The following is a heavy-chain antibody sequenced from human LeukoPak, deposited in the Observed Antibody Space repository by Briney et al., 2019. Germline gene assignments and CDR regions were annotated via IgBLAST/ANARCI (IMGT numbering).Heavy chain of an antibody. CDR3: ARVRRPAGYYYYYGMDV. V-gene: IGHV1-69*04. D-gene: IGHD6-25*01. CDR1: GGTFSSYA. J-gene: IGHJ6*02. Sequence: SVKVSCKASGGTFSSYAISWVRQAPGQGPEWMGRIIPILGIANYAQKFQGRVTITADKSTITAYMELSSLRSEDTAVYYCARVRRPAGYYYYYGMDVWGQGTTVTVSS. CDR2: IIPILGIA.